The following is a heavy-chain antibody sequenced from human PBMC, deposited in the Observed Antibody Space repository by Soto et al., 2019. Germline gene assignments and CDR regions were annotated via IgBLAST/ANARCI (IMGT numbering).Heavy chain of an antibody. Sequence: QVQLVQSGAEVKKPGSSVKVSCKASGGTFSSYAISWVRQAPGQGLEWMGGIIPIFGTANYAQKFQGRVTITADESTSIAYMELSSLRSEDTAVYYCARWYYYDSSGYYSYFDYWGQGTLVTVSS. CDR2: IIPIFGTA. J-gene: IGHJ4*02. V-gene: IGHV1-69*12. CDR1: GGTFSSYA. CDR3: ARWYYYDSSGYYSYFDY. D-gene: IGHD3-22*01.